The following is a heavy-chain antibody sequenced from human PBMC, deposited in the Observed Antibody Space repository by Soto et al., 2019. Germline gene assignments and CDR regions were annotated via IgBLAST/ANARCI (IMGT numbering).Heavy chain of an antibody. V-gene: IGHV4-39*01. J-gene: IGHJ4*02. CDR3: ARPSAAAERGSMDY. CDR1: GGSISSSSYY. Sequence: QLQLQESGPGLVKPSETLSLTCTVSGGSISSSSYYWGWIRQPPGKGLEWIGSIYYSGSTYYNPSLKSRVTISVDTSKNQFSLKLSSVTAADTAVYYCARPSAAAERGSMDYWGQGTLVTVSS. D-gene: IGHD6-13*01. CDR2: IYYSGST.